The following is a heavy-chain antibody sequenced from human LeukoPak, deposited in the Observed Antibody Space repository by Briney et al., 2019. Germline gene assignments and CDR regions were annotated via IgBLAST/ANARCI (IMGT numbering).Heavy chain of an antibody. V-gene: IGHV4-59*01. CDR1: GGSISSYY. CDR2: IYYSGST. CDR3: ARMVSYQLPQPGYFDY. D-gene: IGHD2-2*01. Sequence: SETLSLTCTVSGGSISSYYWSWIRQPPGKGLEWIGYIYYSGSTNYNPSLQSRVTISVDTSKNQFSLKLSSVTAADTAVYYCARMVSYQLPQPGYFDYWGQGTLVTVSS. J-gene: IGHJ4*02.